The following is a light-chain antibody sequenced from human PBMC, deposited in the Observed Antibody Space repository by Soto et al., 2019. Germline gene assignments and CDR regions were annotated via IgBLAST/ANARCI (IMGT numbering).Light chain of an antibody. Sequence: QSVLTQPASVSGSPGQSITISCSGTTNDIGGYNYVSWDQHHPGKVPKVIIYEVRNRPSGVSNRFSGSKSGNTASLTISGLQAEDEADYYCCSYTISATLGFGGGTKVTVL. CDR3: CSYTISATLG. V-gene: IGLV2-14*01. CDR2: EVR. J-gene: IGLJ3*02. CDR1: TNDIGGYNY.